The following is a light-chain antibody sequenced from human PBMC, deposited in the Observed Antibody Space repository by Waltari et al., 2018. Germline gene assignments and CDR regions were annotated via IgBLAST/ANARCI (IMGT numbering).Light chain of an antibody. CDR2: KAS. CDR3: QQFDTDVT. J-gene: IGKJ2*01. V-gene: IGKV1-5*01. CDR1: HRINFW. Sequence: IQVIQSPSTLSASVGATVTISCRVSHRINFWLAWYQQKPGKAPKLLIKKASTLEDGVPSRFSGSGSGTEFTLTIKSLQPDDFGTYFCQQFDTDVTFGQGTKVEI.